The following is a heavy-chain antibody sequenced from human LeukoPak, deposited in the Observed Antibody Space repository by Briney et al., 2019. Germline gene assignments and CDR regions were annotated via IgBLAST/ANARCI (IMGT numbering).Heavy chain of an antibody. J-gene: IGHJ4*02. V-gene: IGHV4-34*01. Sequence: SETLSLTCAVYGGSFSGYYWSWIRQPPGKGLEWIGEINHSGSTNYNPSLKSRVTISVDTSKNQFSLKLSSVTAADTAVYYCARGLRYYTAMDLWGQGTLVTVSS. D-gene: IGHD5-18*01. CDR2: INHSGST. CDR3: ARGLRYYTAMDL. CDR1: GGSFSGYY.